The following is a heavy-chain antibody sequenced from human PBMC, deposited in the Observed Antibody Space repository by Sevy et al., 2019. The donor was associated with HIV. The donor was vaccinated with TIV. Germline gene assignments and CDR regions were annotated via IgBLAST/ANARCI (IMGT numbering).Heavy chain of an antibody. CDR1: GYTFTSYD. Sequence: ASVKVSCKASGYTFTSYDINWMRQASGQGLEWMGWVNPNTGTTGYAQKFQGRVTMTRNISISTAFMELSGLRSEDTAIYYGGRGYNYGWGQGTLVTVSS. J-gene: IGHJ4*02. V-gene: IGHV1-8*01. CDR2: VNPNTGTT. D-gene: IGHD5-18*01. CDR3: GRGYNYG.